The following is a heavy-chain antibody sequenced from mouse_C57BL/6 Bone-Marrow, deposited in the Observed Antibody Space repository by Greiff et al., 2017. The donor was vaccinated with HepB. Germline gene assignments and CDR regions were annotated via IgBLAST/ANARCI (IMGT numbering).Heavy chain of an antibody. Sequence: QVQLQQSGAELVRPGASVKLSCKASGYTFTDYYINWVKQRPGQGLEWIARIYPGSGNTYYNEKFKGKATLTAEKSSSTAYMQLSSLTSEDSAVYFCAIDSSGYVGFAYWGQGTLVTVSA. CDR2: IYPGSGNT. V-gene: IGHV1-76*01. CDR3: AIDSSGYVGFAY. J-gene: IGHJ3*01. CDR1: GYTFTDYY. D-gene: IGHD3-2*02.